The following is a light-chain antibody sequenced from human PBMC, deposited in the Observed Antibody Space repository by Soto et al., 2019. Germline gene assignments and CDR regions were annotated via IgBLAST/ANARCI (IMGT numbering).Light chain of an antibody. J-gene: IGKJ1*01. V-gene: IGKV1-27*01. Sequence: DVQMTQSPSSLSASVGDRVTITCRASQDISNYLAWYQQKPGKVPKLLIYETSTLQSGVPSRFSGSASGTDFTITISSLQPEDVATYYCLKYNSAPRTFGQGTKVEI. CDR3: LKYNSAPRT. CDR1: QDISNY. CDR2: ETS.